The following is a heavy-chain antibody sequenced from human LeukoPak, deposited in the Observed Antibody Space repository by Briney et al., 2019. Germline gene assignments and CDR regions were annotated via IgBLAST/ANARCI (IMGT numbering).Heavy chain of an antibody. CDR1: GGTFSSYA. J-gene: IGHJ6*02. CDR2: IIPILGIA. Sequence: GASVKVSCKASGGTFSSYAISWVRQAPGQGLEWMGRIIPILGIANYAQKFQGRVTITADKSTSTAYMELSSLRSEDTAVYYCARDGAYPLPRMDVWGQGTTVTVSS. V-gene: IGHV1-69*04. D-gene: IGHD3-16*01. CDR3: ARDGAYPLPRMDV.